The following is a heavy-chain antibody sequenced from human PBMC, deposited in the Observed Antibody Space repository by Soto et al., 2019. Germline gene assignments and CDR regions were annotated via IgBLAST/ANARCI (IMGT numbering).Heavy chain of an antibody. D-gene: IGHD2-8*01. V-gene: IGHV2-5*01. CDR3: AHGNGFNHLDY. CDR2: IYWNDDK. CDR1: GFSLSTSAVG. J-gene: IGHJ4*02. Sequence: QITLKESGPTLVKPTQTLTLTCTFSGFSLSTSAVGVGWIRQPPGKALEWLAIIYWNDDKLYSPSLKSSLTIAKDTSQNQVVLTMTNMDPVDTATYYCAHGNGFNHLDYWGQGTPVTVSA.